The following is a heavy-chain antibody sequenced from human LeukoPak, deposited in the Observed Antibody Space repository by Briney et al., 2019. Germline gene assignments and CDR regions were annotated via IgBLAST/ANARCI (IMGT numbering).Heavy chain of an antibody. V-gene: IGHV4-59*12. CDR1: GGSISSYY. J-gene: IGHJ4*02. Sequence: SETLSLTCTVSGGSISSYYWSWIRQPPGKGLEWIGYIYYSGSTNYNPSLKSRVTMSVDTSKNQFSLKLSSVTAADTAVYYCAIQEDYYDSSGLGYWGQGTLVTVSS. CDR3: AIQEDYYDSSGLGY. D-gene: IGHD3-22*01. CDR2: IYYSGST.